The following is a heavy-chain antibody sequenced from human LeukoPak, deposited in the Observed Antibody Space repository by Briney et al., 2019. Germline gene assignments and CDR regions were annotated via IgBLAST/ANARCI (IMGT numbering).Heavy chain of an antibody. D-gene: IGHD3-22*01. V-gene: IGHV4-30-2*01. Sequence: PSETLSLTCAVSGGSISSGGYSWSWIRQPPGKGLEWIGYIYHSGSTYYNPFLKSRVTISVDRSKNQFSLKLSSVTAADTAVYYCASGPYYYDSSGYASYGMDVWGQGTTVTVSS. J-gene: IGHJ6*02. CDR1: GGSISSGGYS. CDR3: ASGPYYYDSSGYASYGMDV. CDR2: IYHSGST.